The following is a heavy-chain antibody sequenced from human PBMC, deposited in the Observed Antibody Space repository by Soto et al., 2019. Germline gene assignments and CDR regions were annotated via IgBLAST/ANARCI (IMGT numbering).Heavy chain of an antibody. J-gene: IGHJ4*02. CDR3: ARDTAGDLVLVPPAMSDY. D-gene: IGHD2-2*01. V-gene: IGHV1-18*01. CDR1: GYTFTSYG. Sequence: QVQLVQSGAEVKKPGASVKVSCKASGYTFTSYGISWVRQAPGQGREWMGWISAYNGNTNDAQKLQGRVTMTTHTSTSTAYMELRSLRSDDTAVYYCARDTAGDLVLVPPAMSDYWGQGTLVTVSS. CDR2: ISAYNGNT.